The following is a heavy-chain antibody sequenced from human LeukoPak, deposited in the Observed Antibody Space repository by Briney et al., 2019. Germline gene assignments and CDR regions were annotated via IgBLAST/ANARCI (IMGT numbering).Heavy chain of an antibody. CDR2: ICSGGST. CDR1: GFTVSSNY. Sequence: GGSLRLSCAASGFTVSSNYMSWVRQAPGKGLEWVSVICSGGSTYYADSVKGRFTISRDNSKNTLYLQMNSLRAEDTAVYYCARSSGWYFPHFDYWGQGTLVTVSS. D-gene: IGHD6-19*01. J-gene: IGHJ4*02. CDR3: ARSSGWYFPHFDY. V-gene: IGHV3-53*01.